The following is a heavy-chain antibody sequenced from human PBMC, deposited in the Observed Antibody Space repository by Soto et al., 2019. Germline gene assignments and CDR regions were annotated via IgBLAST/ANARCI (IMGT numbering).Heavy chain of an antibody. CDR3: ARVGMGRFGELENWFDP. CDR2: IYHSGST. J-gene: IGHJ5*02. CDR1: GGSISSSNW. Sequence: SETLSLTCAVSGGSISSSNWWSWVRQPPGKGLEWIGEIYHSGSTNYNPSLKSRVTISVDKSKNQFSLKLSSVTAADTAVYYCARVGMGRFGELENWFDPWGQGTLVTVSS. V-gene: IGHV4-4*02. D-gene: IGHD3-10*01.